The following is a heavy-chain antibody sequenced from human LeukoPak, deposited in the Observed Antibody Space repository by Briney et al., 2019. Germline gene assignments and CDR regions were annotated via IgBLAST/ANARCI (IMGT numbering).Heavy chain of an antibody. Sequence: GGSLRLSCAASGFTFSSYWMHWVRQAPGKGLVWVSRINSDGSSTSYADSVKGRFTISRDNAKNTLYLQMNSLRTEDTAVYYCARDMDTAMLGLDYWGQGTLVTVSS. CDR3: ARDMDTAMLGLDY. CDR1: GFTFSSYW. CDR2: INSDGSST. J-gene: IGHJ4*02. D-gene: IGHD5-18*01. V-gene: IGHV3-74*01.